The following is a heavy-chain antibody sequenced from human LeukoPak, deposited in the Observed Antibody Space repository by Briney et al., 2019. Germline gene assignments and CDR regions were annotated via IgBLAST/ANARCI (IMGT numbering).Heavy chain of an antibody. CDR3: ARLGDSSGWGEFDY. Sequence: GESLKISCKSSGYSFTIYWIGWVRQMPGKGLEWMGIIYPGDSDTRYSPSFQGQVTISADKSISTAYLQWNSLKASDTAMYYCARLGDSSGWGEFDYWGQGTLVTVSS. J-gene: IGHJ4*02. D-gene: IGHD6-19*01. CDR1: GYSFTIYW. V-gene: IGHV5-51*01. CDR2: IYPGDSDT.